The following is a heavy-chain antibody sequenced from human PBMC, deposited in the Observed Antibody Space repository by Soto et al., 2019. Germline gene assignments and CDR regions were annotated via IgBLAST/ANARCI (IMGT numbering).Heavy chain of an antibody. CDR3: ARRSVSSSGNLDY. CDR1: GYSISSSHW. Sequence: SETLSLTCAVSGYSISSSHWWGWIRQPPGEGLEWIGYINYSGNTYYNPSLKSRVTMSVDTSKNQFSLKLSSVTAVDTAVYYCARRSVSSSGNLDYWGQGTLVTVSS. V-gene: IGHV4-28*01. D-gene: IGHD6-6*01. J-gene: IGHJ4*02. CDR2: INYSGNT.